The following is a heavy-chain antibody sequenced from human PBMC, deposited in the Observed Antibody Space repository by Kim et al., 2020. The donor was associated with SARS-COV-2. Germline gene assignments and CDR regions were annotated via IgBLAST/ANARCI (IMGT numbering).Heavy chain of an antibody. J-gene: IGHJ1*01. CDR3: ATDRGTRLDDCSG. CDR2: IKIEADGGTI. D-gene: IGHD1-1*01. CDR1: GFTFSYAR. Sequence: GGSLRLSCVASGFTFSYARMNWVRQAPGKGLEWVARIKIEADGGTIDDAAPVKCRITIARDDTKKTLDLQMNCVSTEATAVYYCATDRGTRLDDCSGWG. V-gene: IGHV3-15*01.